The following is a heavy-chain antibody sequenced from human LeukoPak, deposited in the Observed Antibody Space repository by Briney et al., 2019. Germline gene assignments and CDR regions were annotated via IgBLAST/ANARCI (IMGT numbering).Heavy chain of an antibody. CDR2: ITSSRSAT. CDR1: GFTFSDYT. J-gene: IGHJ6*03. V-gene: IGHV3-48*01. D-gene: IGHD1-26*01. Sequence: GGSLRLSCAASGFTFSDYTMNWIRQAPGKGLEWVSYITSSRSATYYADSVKGRFTISRDNGKNSLYLQMHSLRAADTAVYYRARMYTGSYGPYYFMDVWGKGTTVTVSS. CDR3: ARMYTGSYGPYYFMDV.